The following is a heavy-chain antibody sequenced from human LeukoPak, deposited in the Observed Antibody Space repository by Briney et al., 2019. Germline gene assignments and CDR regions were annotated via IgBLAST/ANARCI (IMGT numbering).Heavy chain of an antibody. D-gene: IGHD6-13*01. Sequence: GGSLRLSCAASGFTVSSNYMSWVRQAPGKGLEWVSVIYSGGSTYYADSVKGRFTISRDNSKNTLYLQMNSLRAEDTAVYYCAKGRDGIAAGYNWFDPWGQGTLVTVSS. CDR3: AKGRDGIAAGYNWFDP. J-gene: IGHJ5*02. CDR2: IYSGGST. CDR1: GFTVSSNY. V-gene: IGHV3-66*01.